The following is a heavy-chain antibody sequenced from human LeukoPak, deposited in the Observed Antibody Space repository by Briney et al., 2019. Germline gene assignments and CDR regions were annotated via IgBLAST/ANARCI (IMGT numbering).Heavy chain of an antibody. CDR1: GFTFDYCA. CDR3: AKDAGSGSYYFDY. Sequence: GGSLRLSCAASGFTFDYCAMSWVRQAPGKGLEWVSTISGSGGSTYYADSVKGRFTISRDNSKNTLYLQMISLRAEDTAVYYCAKDAGSGSYYFDYWGQGTLVTVSS. D-gene: IGHD6-19*01. J-gene: IGHJ4*02. V-gene: IGHV3-23*01. CDR2: ISGSGGST.